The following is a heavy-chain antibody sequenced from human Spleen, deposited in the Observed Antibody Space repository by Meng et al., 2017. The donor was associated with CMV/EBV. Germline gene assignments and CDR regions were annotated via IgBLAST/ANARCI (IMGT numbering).Heavy chain of an antibody. V-gene: IGHV3-11*04. D-gene: IGHD2-2*01. CDR3: AKDCSSTSCYFDY. J-gene: IGHJ4*02. CDR1: GFTFTDHY. CDR2: ISDSGAIT. Sequence: GESLKISCAASGFTFTDHYMSWIRQAPGKGLEWVSYISDSGAITYYADSVKGRFTISRDTSKNTVYLQMNSLRAEDTAIYYCAKDCSSTSCYFDYWGQGTLVTVSS.